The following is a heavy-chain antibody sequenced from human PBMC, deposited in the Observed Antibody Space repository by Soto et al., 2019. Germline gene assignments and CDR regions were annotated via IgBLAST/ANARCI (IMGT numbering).Heavy chain of an antibody. D-gene: IGHD3-10*01. CDR3: ATDPLETNYYGSGSYPKQFDY. CDR1: GFTFSSYA. V-gene: IGHV3-30-3*01. Sequence: GGSLRLSCAASGFTFSSYAMHWVREAPGKGLEWVAVISYDGSNKYYADSVKGRFTISRDNSKNTLYLQMNSLRSEDTAVYYCATDPLETNYYGSGSYPKQFDYWGQGTLVTVSS. CDR2: ISYDGSNK. J-gene: IGHJ4*02.